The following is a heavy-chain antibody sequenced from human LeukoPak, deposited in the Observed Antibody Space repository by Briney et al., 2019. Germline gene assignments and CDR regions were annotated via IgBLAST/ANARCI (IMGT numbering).Heavy chain of an antibody. Sequence: GGSLSLSCVATGFTFGYFGMHWVRQAPGKGMEWVAFIRYDGSNEYYAESVKGRFTISRDNSKNTLYLQMNSLRAEDTAIYYCAKTMSKNSGSFDYWGQGTLVTVSS. J-gene: IGHJ4*02. CDR1: GFTFGYFG. CDR2: IRYDGSNE. CDR3: AKTMSKNSGSFDY. V-gene: IGHV3-30*02. D-gene: IGHD6-19*01.